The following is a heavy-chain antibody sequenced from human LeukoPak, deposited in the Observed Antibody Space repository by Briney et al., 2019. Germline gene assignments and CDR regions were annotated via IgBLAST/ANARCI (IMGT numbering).Heavy chain of an antibody. CDR3: AGIPVFGVVLHQEPV. J-gene: IGHJ6*04. Sequence: SVKVSCKASGGVFSDYALNWVRQAPGQGLEWMGVFIPVLGTANSTQNFQDRVSITADISTHTVYMELSSLKSEDTAVYFCAGIPVFGVVLHQEPVWGKGTTVTVSS. CDR2: FIPVLGTA. V-gene: IGHV1-69*10. CDR1: GGVFSDYA. D-gene: IGHD3-3*01.